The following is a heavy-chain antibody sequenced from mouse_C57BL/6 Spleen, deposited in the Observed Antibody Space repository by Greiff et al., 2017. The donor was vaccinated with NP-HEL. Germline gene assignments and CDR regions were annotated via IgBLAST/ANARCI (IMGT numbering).Heavy chain of an antibody. CDR3: ARDYGYDWYFDV. CDR1: GFNFSSYT. CDR2: ISGGGGNT. Sequence: EVQLVESGGGLVKPGGSLKLSCAASGFNFSSYTMSWVRQTPEKRLEWVATISGGGGNTDYPDSVKGRVTITRDNAKNTLYLHMSSPRSEATALYYCARDYGYDWYFDVWGTGTTVTVSS. J-gene: IGHJ1*03. D-gene: IGHD2-2*01. V-gene: IGHV5-9*01.